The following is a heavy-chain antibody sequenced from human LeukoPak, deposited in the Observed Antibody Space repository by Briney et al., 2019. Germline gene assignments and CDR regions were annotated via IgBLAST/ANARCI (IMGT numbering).Heavy chain of an antibody. CDR2: VKKEGSEN. Sequence: GGSLRLAWAASGFTVGSDWRGWVRLAPGRGRGWVANVKKEGSENYYVDSVKGRFTISRDNAKKPLYLQMKRLRAEDTAVYYCARHLSGVTGYSYGRGIDYWGQGTLVTVSS. J-gene: IGHJ4*02. D-gene: IGHD5-18*01. V-gene: IGHV3-7*01. CDR1: GFTVGSDW. CDR3: ARHLSGVTGYSYGRGIDY.